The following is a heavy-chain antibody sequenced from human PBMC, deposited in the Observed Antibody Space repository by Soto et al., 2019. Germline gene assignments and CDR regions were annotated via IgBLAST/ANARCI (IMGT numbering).Heavy chain of an antibody. V-gene: IGHV1-18*01. D-gene: IGHD2-21*02. Sequence: ASVKVSCKASGYTFTSYGISWVRQAPGQGLEWMGWISAYNGNTNYAQKLQGRVTMTTDTSTSTAYMELRSLRSDDTAVYYCARVKGGGDFVTDASDIWGQGTMVTVSS. CDR3: ARVKGGGDFVTDASDI. CDR1: GYTFTSYG. J-gene: IGHJ3*02. CDR2: ISAYNGNT.